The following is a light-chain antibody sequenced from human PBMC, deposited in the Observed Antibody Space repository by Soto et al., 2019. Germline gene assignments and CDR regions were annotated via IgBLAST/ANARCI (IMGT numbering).Light chain of an antibody. J-gene: IGLJ2*01. CDR2: DVS. V-gene: IGLV2-14*01. CDR3: TSYTTSNTLV. Sequence: QSALTQPASVSGSPGQSITISCAGTSSDIGNYNYVSWYQQYPGKAPKLMIYDVSSRPSGVSSRFSGSKSGNTASLTISGLQAEDEADYYCTSYTTSNTLVFGGGTQLTVL. CDR1: SSDIGNYNY.